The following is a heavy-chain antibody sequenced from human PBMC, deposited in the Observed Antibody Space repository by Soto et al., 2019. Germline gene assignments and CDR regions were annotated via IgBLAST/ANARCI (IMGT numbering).Heavy chain of an antibody. D-gene: IGHD5-18*01. CDR2: ISGSGGST. J-gene: IGHJ4*02. V-gene: IGHV3-23*01. Sequence: PGGSLRLSCAASGFTVSSYSMSWVRQAPGKGLEWVSAISGSGGSTYYADSVKGRFTISRDNSKNTLYLQMNSLRVEDKAVYCCARENSYTYFDYWGQGTQVTVSS. CDR3: ARENSYTYFDY. CDR1: GFTVSSYS.